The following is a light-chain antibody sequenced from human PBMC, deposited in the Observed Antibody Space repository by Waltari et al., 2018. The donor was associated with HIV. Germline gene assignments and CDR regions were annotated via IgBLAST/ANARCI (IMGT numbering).Light chain of an antibody. CDR3: QQYENYPRT. J-gene: IGKJ4*01. V-gene: IGKV1-5*03. CDR1: QNIGIY. CDR2: RAS. Sequence: DFHMTQSPSTLPASVGATVTITCRASQNIGIYLAWYQQKPGTAPDLLVFRASKLQSGVPSRFGGSGSGTEFTLTITSLQSDDSATYYCQQYENYPRTFGGGTRVEIK.